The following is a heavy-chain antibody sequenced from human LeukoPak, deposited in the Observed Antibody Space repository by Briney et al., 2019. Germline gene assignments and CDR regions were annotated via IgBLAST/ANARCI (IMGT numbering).Heavy chain of an antibody. Sequence: PSETLSLTCTVSGSSIRSYYWNWIRQPPGKGLEWIGYIYDSGSTNYNPSLKSRVTISVDMSKNQFSLKVSSVTAADTAVYYCARDYAGSSSWNWFDPWGQGTLVTVSS. CDR3: ARDYAGSSSWNWFDP. J-gene: IGHJ5*02. CDR2: IYDSGST. CDR1: GSSIRSYY. D-gene: IGHD6-13*01. V-gene: IGHV4-59*01.